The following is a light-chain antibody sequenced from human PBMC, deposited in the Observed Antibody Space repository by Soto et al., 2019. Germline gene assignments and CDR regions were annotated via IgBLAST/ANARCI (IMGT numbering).Light chain of an antibody. J-gene: IGKJ2*01. V-gene: IGKV3-20*01. CDR1: QSVRSNY. CDR3: QHYDGSPRT. CDR2: GVF. Sequence: ETVLTQSPGTVSLSPGERATLSCTTSQSVRSNYLAWYEQKPGKAPRLLIYGVFSRATGIPDRFSGSGSGTDFTLTISGLETEDSAVYYCQHYDGSPRTFGQGTKLEI.